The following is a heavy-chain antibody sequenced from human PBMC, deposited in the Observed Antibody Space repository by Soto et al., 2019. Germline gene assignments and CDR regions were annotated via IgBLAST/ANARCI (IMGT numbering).Heavy chain of an antibody. CDR3: GRGMGREPHRGN. Sequence: QVQLQQWGAGLLKPSETLSLTCAVYGVSFSNYYWVWIRQSPGKGLEWIGEINHRGVTNYKPSLKSRVSILVDTSTNQCSLRLASVPDADSAVYYCGRGMGREPHRGNWGQGTPVSVSS. CDR1: GVSFSNYY. J-gene: IGHJ4*02. V-gene: IGHV4-34*01. D-gene: IGHD1-26*01. CDR2: INHRGVT.